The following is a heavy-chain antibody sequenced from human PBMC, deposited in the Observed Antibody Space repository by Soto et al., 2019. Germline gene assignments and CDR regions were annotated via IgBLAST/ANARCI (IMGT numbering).Heavy chain of an antibody. D-gene: IGHD6-6*01. CDR1: VFSLNTRGVG. CDR2: IYWDDDK. V-gene: IGHV2-5*02. Sequence: QITLKESGHTLLKPTQMLTLTCTFSVFSLNTRGVGVGWIRQPPRGPLEWLALIYWDDDKRYSPSLRSRLTITKDTSKNQVVLTMTTMEPLDTGTYYCAHNYSSSPDDGFDVWGQGTRVTVSS. CDR3: AHNYSSSPDDGFDV. J-gene: IGHJ3*01.